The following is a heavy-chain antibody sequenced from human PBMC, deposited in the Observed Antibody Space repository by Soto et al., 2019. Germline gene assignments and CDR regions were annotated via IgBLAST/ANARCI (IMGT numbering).Heavy chain of an antibody. D-gene: IGHD6-13*01. J-gene: IGHJ6*02. CDR3: ARQAAAGKYYYAMDV. V-gene: IGHV5-51*01. CDR2: IYPGDSDT. Sequence: EVQLVQSGAEVKKPGESLKICCKGSGYSFTTYWIGWVRQMPGKGLEGMVIIYPGDSDTRYSPSFQGQVTISADKSINTTYLQWSSLKASDTAIYYCARQAAAGKYYYAMDVWGQGTTVTVSS. CDR1: GYSFTTYW.